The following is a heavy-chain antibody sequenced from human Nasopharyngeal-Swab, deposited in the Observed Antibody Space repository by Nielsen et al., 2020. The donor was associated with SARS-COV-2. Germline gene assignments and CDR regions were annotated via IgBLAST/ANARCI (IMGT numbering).Heavy chain of an antibody. CDR1: GYTFTGYY. Sequence: ASVKVSCKASGYTFTGYYMHWVRQAPGQGLEWMGWINPNSGGTNYAQTFQGWVTMTRDTSISTAYMELSRLRSDDTAVYYCARGWYCSGGSCSPIPFDYWGQGTLVTVSS. V-gene: IGHV1-2*04. D-gene: IGHD2-15*01. J-gene: IGHJ4*02. CDR3: ARGWYCSGGSCSPIPFDY. CDR2: INPNSGGT.